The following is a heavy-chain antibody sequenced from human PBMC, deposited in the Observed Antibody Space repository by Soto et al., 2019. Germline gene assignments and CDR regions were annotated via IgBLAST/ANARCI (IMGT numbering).Heavy chain of an antibody. CDR1: GDSVSSNSAA. CDR2: TYYRSKWYN. J-gene: IGHJ6*02. D-gene: IGHD3-10*01. CDR3: ARGTYYYGSGSYYPPFYYYYGMDV. V-gene: IGHV6-1*01. Sequence: SQTLSLTCAISGDSVSSNSAAWNWIRQSPSRGLEWLGRTYYRSKWYNDYAVSVKSRITINPDTPKNQFSLQLNSVTPEDTAVYYCARGTYYYGSGSYYPPFYYYYGMDVWGQGTTVTVSS.